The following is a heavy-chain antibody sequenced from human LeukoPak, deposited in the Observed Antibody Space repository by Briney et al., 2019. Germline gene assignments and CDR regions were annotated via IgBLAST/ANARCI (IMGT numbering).Heavy chain of an antibody. D-gene: IGHD3-9*01. V-gene: IGHV3-43D*03. CDR2: ISWDGGST. Sequence: PGGSLRLSCAASGFTFDDYAMHWVRRAPGKGLEWVSLISWDGGSTYYADSVKGRFTISRDNSKNSLYLQMNSLRAEDTALYYCAKDIGGDILTGYSDYWGQGTLVTVSS. CDR1: GFTFDDYA. CDR3: AKDIGGDILTGYSDY. J-gene: IGHJ4*02.